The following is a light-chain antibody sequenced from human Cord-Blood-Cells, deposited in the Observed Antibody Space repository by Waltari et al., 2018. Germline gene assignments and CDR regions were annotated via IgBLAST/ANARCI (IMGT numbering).Light chain of an antibody. CDR3: SSYAGSNNLV. CDR2: EVS. V-gene: IGLV2-8*01. CDR1: SSDVGGYNY. J-gene: IGLJ3*02. Sequence: QSALTQPPSASGSPGQSVTISCTGTSSDVGGYNYVSWYQQHPGKAPKLMIYEVSKRPTGVPARFSGSKSGNTAYLTVSGLQAEDEADYYCSSYAGSNNLVFGGGTKLTVL.